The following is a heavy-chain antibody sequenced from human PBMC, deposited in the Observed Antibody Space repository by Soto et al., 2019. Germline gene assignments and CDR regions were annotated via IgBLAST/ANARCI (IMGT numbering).Heavy chain of an antibody. CDR3: ARASQCKSYFDCFAWLDY. CDR1: GGSISGLY. V-gene: IGHV4-59*10. D-gene: IGHD3-9*01. CDR2: IYSSGET. J-gene: IGHJ4*02. Sequence: ETLSLTCAVYGGSISGLYWTWIRQPAGKGLEWIGRIYSSGETNYNPSLTGRVIMSLDTSKNQFSLNLTSVTAADTAVYYCARASQCKSYFDCFAWLDYWGQGTLVTVSS.